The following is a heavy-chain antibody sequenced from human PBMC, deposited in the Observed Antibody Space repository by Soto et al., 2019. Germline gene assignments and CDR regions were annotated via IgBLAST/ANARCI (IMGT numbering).Heavy chain of an antibody. D-gene: IGHD2-21*02. CDR2: MYNTGST. CDR3: ARDLWGYCGADCYPLDV. J-gene: IGHJ6*02. V-gene: IGHV4-59*01. Sequence: QVRLQESGPGLVKPSETLSLTCTVSGGSISRYYWSWIRQPPGKRLVCIGYMYNTGSTIYNPSLKSRVTISVDTSKNQFSLKLNSVTAADTAVYYCARDLWGYCGADCYPLDVWGQGTTVTVSS. CDR1: GGSISRYY.